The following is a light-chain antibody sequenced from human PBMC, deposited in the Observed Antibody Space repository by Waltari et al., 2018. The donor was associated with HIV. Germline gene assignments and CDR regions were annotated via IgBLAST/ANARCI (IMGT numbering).Light chain of an antibody. CDR2: GSI. CDR1: SSNIGAGYA. Sequence: QSVLTQPPSVSGAPGQRVTLPCTGSSSNIGAGYAVHWYQQLPGTAPKLLIYGSINRPSGVPDRFSGSKSGTSASLAITGLQAEDEADYYCQSYDSSLSGSWVFGGGTKLTVL. V-gene: IGLV1-40*01. CDR3: QSYDSSLSGSWV. J-gene: IGLJ3*02.